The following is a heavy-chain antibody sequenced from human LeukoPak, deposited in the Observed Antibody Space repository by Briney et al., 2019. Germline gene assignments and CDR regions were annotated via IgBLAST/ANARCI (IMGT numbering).Heavy chain of an antibody. V-gene: IGHV3-7*01. CDR1: EFPFTSYW. D-gene: IGHD3-16*02. Sequence: GGSLRLSCAASEFPFTSYWMVWVRQAPGKGLEWVANINDDGSEKNYLESLKGRFTISRDNANNSVSLHMTALRAEDTAIYYCGRIFNIWGTFRNTWGQGTQVTVSS. J-gene: IGHJ4*02. CDR3: GRIFNIWGTFRNT. CDR2: INDDGSEK.